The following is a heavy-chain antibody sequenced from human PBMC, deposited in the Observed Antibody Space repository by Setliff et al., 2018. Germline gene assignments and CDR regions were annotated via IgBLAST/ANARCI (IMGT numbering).Heavy chain of an antibody. CDR3: ARDGGQGTTFEL. D-gene: IGHD2-15*01. J-gene: IGHJ3*01. CDR2: VNMYGTMA. V-gene: IGHV3-48*02. CDR1: QFTFSRHS. Sequence: PGGSLRLSCAASQFTFSRHSMSWVRQAPGKGLEWISNVNMYGTMACYAASVKGRFTISRDNAKNTLYLQMNNLKDDDSAVYYCARDGGQGTTFELWGQGTMVTVSS.